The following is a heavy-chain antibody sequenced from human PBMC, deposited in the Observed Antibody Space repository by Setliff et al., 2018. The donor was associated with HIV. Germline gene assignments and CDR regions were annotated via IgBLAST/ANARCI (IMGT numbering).Heavy chain of an antibody. J-gene: IGHJ2*01. CDR2: INYSGSI. V-gene: IGHV4-31*03. D-gene: IGHD4-4*01. Sequence: PSETLSLTCTVSVGSISSSSYYWGWIRQPPGKGLEWIGYINYSGSIYYNPSLKSRLFISLDTSENQFSLQVTSVTAADTAVYYCVRGLHDNSDYRHFDLWGPGTLVTVSS. CDR3: VRGLHDNSDYRHFDL. CDR1: VGSISSSSYY.